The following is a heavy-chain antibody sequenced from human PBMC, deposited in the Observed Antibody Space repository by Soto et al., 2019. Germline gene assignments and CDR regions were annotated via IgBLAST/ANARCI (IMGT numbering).Heavy chain of an antibody. CDR1: GYTFTSYY. V-gene: IGHV1-46*01. CDR2: INPSGGST. J-gene: IGHJ4*02. CDR3: ARYDILTGSSYYFDY. Sequence: ASVKVSCKASGYTFTSYYMHWVRQAPGQGLEWMGIINPSGGSTSYAQKFQGRVTMTRDTSTSTVYMELSSLRSEDTAVYYCARYDILTGSSYYFDYWGQGPLVTV. D-gene: IGHD3-9*01.